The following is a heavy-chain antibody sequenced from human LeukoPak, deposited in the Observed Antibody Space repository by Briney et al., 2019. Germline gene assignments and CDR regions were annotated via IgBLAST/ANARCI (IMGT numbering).Heavy chain of an antibody. D-gene: IGHD5-24*01. CDR3: ARDEDGYNYY. CDR2: ISSSSSYI. V-gene: IGHV3-21*01. J-gene: IGHJ4*02. Sequence: GGSLRLSCAASGFTFSSYSMNWVRQAPGKGLGWVSSISSSSSYIYYADSVKGRFTIPRDNAKNSLYLQMNSLRAEDTAVYYCARDEDGYNYYWGQGTLVTVSS. CDR1: GFTFSSYS.